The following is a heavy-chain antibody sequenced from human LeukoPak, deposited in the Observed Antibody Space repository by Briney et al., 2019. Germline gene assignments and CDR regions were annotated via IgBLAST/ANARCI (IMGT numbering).Heavy chain of an antibody. J-gene: IGHJ4*02. Sequence: GGSLRLSCAASGFTFSDYYMSWIRQAPGKGLEWVSYISSSGSTIYYADSVKGRFTISRDNAKNSLYLQMNSLRAEDTAVYYCAKDPTNGISPREGEALDYWGQGILVTVTS. CDR3: AKDPTNGISPREGEALDY. CDR1: GFTFSDYY. CDR2: ISSSGSTI. V-gene: IGHV3-11*04. D-gene: IGHD3-16*01.